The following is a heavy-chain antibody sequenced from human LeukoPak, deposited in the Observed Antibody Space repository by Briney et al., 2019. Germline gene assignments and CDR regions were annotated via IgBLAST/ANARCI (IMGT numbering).Heavy chain of an antibody. CDR2: ISSSGSTI. Sequence: GGSLRLSCAASGFTFSDYYMSWIRQAPGKGLEWVSYISSSGSTIYYADSVKGRFTISRDNAKNSLYLQMNSLRAEDTADYYCARDSSGWYHWFDPWGQGTLVTVSS. V-gene: IGHV3-11*04. CDR1: GFTFSDYY. J-gene: IGHJ5*02. CDR3: ARDSSGWYHWFDP. D-gene: IGHD6-19*01.